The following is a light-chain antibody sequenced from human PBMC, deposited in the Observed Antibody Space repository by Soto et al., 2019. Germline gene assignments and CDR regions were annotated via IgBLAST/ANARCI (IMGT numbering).Light chain of an antibody. CDR2: DTS. CDR1: TGPVTSSPY. V-gene: IGLV7-46*01. Sequence: QTVVTQEPSLTVSPGGTVTLTCGSSTGPVTSSPYPYWFQQKPGQAPRTLIYDTSNRYSWTPARFSASLLGDKAALSLSGAQPEDEAAYYCVLLCRGSRRVFGAGTEVTAL. J-gene: IGLJ1*01. CDR3: VLLCRGSRRV.